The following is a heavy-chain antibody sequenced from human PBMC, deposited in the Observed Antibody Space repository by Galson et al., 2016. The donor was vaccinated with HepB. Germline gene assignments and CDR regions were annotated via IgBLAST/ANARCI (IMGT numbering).Heavy chain of an antibody. Sequence: TLSLTCVVSGGSISSGGYSWSWIRQPPGKGLEWIGYIYYSGSTYSNPSLKSRVTISVDRSKNQFSLKLTSVTAADTAVYYCARGRYGDYLYYCMDVWGQGTTVTVPS. CDR2: IYYSGST. J-gene: IGHJ6*02. CDR3: ARGRYGDYLYYCMDV. V-gene: IGHV4-30-2*01. D-gene: IGHD4-17*01. CDR1: GGSISSGGYS.